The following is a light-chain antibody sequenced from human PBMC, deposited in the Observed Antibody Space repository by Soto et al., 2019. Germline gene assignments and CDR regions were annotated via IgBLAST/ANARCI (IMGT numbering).Light chain of an antibody. CDR1: QSVNSNY. Sequence: EIVLTQSPGTLSLSPGEGATLSCRASQSVNSNYLAWFQQKPGQAPRLLIYSTSNRATGIPDRFSGSGSGTDFTLTISRLEPEDFAVYYCQQRSNWPPTFGQGTKVEIK. V-gene: IGKV3D-20*02. J-gene: IGKJ1*01. CDR3: QQRSNWPPT. CDR2: STS.